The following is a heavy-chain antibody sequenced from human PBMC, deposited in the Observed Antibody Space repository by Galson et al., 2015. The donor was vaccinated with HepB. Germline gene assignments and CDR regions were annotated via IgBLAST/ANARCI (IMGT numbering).Heavy chain of an antibody. Sequence: SVKVSCKVSGYTLTELSMHWVRQAPGKGLEWMGGFDPEDGETIYAQKFQGRVTMTEDTSTDTAYMELSSLRSEDTAVYYCATGGRVTMGYFDLWGRGTLVTVSS. D-gene: IGHD4/OR15-4a*01. CDR3: ATGGRVTMGYFDL. V-gene: IGHV1-24*01. J-gene: IGHJ2*01. CDR1: GYTLTELS. CDR2: FDPEDGET.